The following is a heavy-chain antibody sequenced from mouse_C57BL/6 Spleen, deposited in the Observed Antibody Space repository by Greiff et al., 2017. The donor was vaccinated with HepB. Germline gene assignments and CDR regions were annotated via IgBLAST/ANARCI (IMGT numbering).Heavy chain of an antibody. CDR3: ARGGGNFYYAMDY. J-gene: IGHJ4*01. Sequence: EVQLVESGGGLVKPGGSLKLSCAASGFTFSDYGMHWVRQAPEKGLEWVAYISSGSSTIYYADTVKGRFTISRDNAKNTLFLQMTRLRSEDTAMYYCARGGGNFYYAMDYWGQGTSVTVSS. CDR1: GFTFSDYG. CDR2: ISSGSSTI. D-gene: IGHD2-1*01. V-gene: IGHV5-17*01.